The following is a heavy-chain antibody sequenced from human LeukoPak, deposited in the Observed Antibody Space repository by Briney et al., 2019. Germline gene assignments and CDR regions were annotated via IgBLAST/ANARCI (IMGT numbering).Heavy chain of an antibody. J-gene: IGHJ4*02. CDR1: GFSFTSYG. V-gene: IGHV3-33*01. CDR3: ARVSESGNSDY. D-gene: IGHD4-23*01. CDR2: IWYDGTNK. Sequence: PGRSLRLSCAASGFSFTSYGMHWVCQAPGKGLEWVAVIWYDGTNKYYADSVKGRFTISRDTSNNMLYLQMNSLRAEDTAVYYCARVSESGNSDYWGQGTLVTVSS.